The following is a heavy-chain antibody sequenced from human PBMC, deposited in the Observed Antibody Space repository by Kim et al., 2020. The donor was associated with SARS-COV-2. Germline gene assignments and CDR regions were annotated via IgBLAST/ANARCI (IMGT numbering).Heavy chain of an antibody. CDR2: ISTSGNTR. D-gene: IGHD1-1*01. V-gene: IGHV3-11*01. Sequence: GGSLRLSCAASGFIFSDYYMSWIRQTPGKGLEWISYISTSGNTRYYADSVKGRFTISRDNAKNSLYLQMDSLRAEDTAVYYCARDPERGWFDPWGQGTLATVSS. CDR1: GFIFSDYY. J-gene: IGHJ5*02. CDR3: ARDPERGWFDP.